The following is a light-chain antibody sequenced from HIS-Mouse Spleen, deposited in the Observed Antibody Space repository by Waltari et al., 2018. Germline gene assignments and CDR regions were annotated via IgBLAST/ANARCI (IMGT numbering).Light chain of an antibody. Sequence: SSELTQDPAVSVALGQTVRITCQGASLRSYYASWYQQKPGQAPVLVIYGKNNRPSGIPDRFSGSSSGTMATLTISGAQVEDEADYYCYSTDSSGNHRVFGGGTKLTVL. V-gene: IGLV3-19*01. J-gene: IGLJ2*01. CDR1: SLRSYY. CDR3: YSTDSSGNHRV. CDR2: GKN.